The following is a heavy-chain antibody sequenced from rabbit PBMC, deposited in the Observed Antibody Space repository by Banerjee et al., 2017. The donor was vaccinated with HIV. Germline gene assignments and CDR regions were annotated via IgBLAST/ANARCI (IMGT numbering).Heavy chain of an antibody. CDR1: GIDFSTYWY. CDR3: ARAGDYDYTYGYAGYPM. D-gene: IGHD6-1*01. V-gene: IGHV1S43*01. Sequence: QQQLEESGGGLVKPGGTLTLTCKASGIDFSTYWYICWVRQAPGKGLDLIACIFTDSGSTWYVSWAKGRFTISKTSSTTVTLQMTSLTAADTATYFCARAGDYDYTYGYAGYPMWGPGTLVTVS. CDR2: IFTDSGST. J-gene: IGHJ4*01.